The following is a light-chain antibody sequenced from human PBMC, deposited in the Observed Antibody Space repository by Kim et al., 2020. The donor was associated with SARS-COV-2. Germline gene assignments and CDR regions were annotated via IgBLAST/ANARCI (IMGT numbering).Light chain of an antibody. J-gene: IGKJ1*01. Sequence: SPGERAALSCRTSHSVISDYLAWYQQKPGRAPRLLIYGASNRASGVPDRFRGSGSGTDFTFIITRLEPEDFAVYYCQQYGSSPGTFGQGTKGDIK. CDR1: HSVISDY. CDR3: QQYGSSPGT. CDR2: GAS. V-gene: IGKV3-20*01.